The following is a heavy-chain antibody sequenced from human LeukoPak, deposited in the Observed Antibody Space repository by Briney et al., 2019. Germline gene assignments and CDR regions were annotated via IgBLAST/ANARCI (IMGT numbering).Heavy chain of an antibody. CDR3: ASYHYDSSGYYPPAEYFQH. CDR2: IYPGDSDT. V-gene: IGHV5-51*01. D-gene: IGHD3-22*01. J-gene: IGHJ1*01. Sequence: GESLKISCKGSGYSFTSYWIGWVRQMPGKGLEWMGIIYPGDSDTRYSPSFQGQVTISADKSISTAYLQWSGLKASDTAMYYCASYHYDSSGYYPPAEYFQHWGQGTLVTVSS. CDR1: GYSFTSYW.